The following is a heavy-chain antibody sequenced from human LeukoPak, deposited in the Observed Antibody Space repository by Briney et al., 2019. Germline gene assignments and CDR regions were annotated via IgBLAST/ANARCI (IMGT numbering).Heavy chain of an antibody. Sequence: GGSLRLSCSASGFTFSSFSMFWVRQAPGKGLEWLSYISSTSRNIYYADSVKGRFTVSRDNAKNSLFLQMNSLRAEDTAVYYCAREREYNYGHMLGYWGQGTLVTVSS. CDR2: ISSTSRNI. V-gene: IGHV3-48*04. CDR1: GFTFSSFS. J-gene: IGHJ4*02. CDR3: AREREYNYGHMLGY. D-gene: IGHD5-18*01.